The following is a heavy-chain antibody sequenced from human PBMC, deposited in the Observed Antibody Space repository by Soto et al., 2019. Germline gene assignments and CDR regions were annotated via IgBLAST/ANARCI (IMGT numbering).Heavy chain of an antibody. V-gene: IGHV4-31*03. CDR3: ARAQFYSGSGNYNNLMFDA. J-gene: IGHJ5*02. Sequence: PSETLSLTCTVSGGSMSSEGYYWSWIRQHPGKGLEWIGYMYHSGTFLKSPSLKTRLTMSLDMSKNQFSLTLNSMTAADTAVYYCARAQFYSGSGNYNNLMFDAWGQGIQVTVSS. CDR2: MYHSGTF. D-gene: IGHD3-10*01. CDR1: GGSMSSEGYY.